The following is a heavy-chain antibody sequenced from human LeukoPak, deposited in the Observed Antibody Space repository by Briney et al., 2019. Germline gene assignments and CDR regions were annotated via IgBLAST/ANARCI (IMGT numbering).Heavy chain of an antibody. CDR1: GFTVSSNY. J-gene: IGHJ2*01. CDR3: ARDAHCSSTSCYKTWYFDL. V-gene: IGHV3-53*01. CDR2: IYSGGST. D-gene: IGHD2-2*02. Sequence: PGGSLRLSCAASGFTVSSNYMSWVRQAPGKGLEWVSVIYSGGSTYYADSVKGRFTISRDNSKNTLYLQMNSLRAEDTAVYYCARDAHCSSTSCYKTWYFDLWGRGTLVTVSS.